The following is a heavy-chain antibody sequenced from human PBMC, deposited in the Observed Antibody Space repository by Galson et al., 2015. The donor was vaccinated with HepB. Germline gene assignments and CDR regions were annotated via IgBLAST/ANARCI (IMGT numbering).Heavy chain of an antibody. CDR1: GFTFSDHY. V-gene: IGHV3-72*01. Sequence: LRLSCAASGFTFSDHYMDWVRQAPGKVLEWVGRSRNKANSYTTEYAASVKGRFTISRDDSKNSLYLQMNSLKTEDTAVYYCARHVVSYGMDVWGQGTTVTVSS. J-gene: IGHJ6*02. CDR3: ARHVVSYGMDV. D-gene: IGHD2-21*01. CDR2: SRNKANSYTT.